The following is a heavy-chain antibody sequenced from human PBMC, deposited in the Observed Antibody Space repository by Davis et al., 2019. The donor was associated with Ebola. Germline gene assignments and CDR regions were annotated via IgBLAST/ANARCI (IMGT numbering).Heavy chain of an antibody. J-gene: IGHJ5*02. CDR1: GGSISSSSYY. CDR3: ARGRLQWLVIKCCWFDP. Sequence: PSETLSLTCTVSGGSISSSSYYWGWIRQPPGKGLEWIGSIYYSGSTNYNPSLKSRVTISVDTSKNQFSLKLSSVTAADTAVYYCARGRLQWLVIKCCWFDPWGQGTLVTVSS. CDR2: IYYSGST. D-gene: IGHD6-19*01. V-gene: IGHV4-39*07.